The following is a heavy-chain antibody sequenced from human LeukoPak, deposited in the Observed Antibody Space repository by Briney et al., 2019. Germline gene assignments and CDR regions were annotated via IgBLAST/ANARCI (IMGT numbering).Heavy chain of an antibody. V-gene: IGHV3-49*04. CDR3: TRGPDY. Sequence: GGSLRLSCTASGLTFGDYPMSWVRQAPGKGLEWVGSIRSKAYGGTTEYAASVKGRFIISRDDSKSIAYLQMNSLKTEDTAVYYCTRGPDYWGQGTLVTVSS. J-gene: IGHJ4*02. CDR1: GLTFGDYP. CDR2: IRSKAYGGTT.